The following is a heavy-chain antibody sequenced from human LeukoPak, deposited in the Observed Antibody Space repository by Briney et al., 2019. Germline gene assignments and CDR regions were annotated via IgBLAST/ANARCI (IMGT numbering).Heavy chain of an antibody. Sequence: GASVKVSCKASGYTFTGYYIHWVRQAPGQGLEWMGWMNPNSGATNYAQKFQGRVTMTRDTSIITAYMELSRLRSDDTAVYYCARGGRLELLVYFYSFMDVWGKGTTVTVSS. D-gene: IGHD2-15*01. CDR1: GYTFTGYY. V-gene: IGHV1-2*02. CDR3: ARGGRLELLVYFYSFMDV. CDR2: MNPNSGAT. J-gene: IGHJ6*03.